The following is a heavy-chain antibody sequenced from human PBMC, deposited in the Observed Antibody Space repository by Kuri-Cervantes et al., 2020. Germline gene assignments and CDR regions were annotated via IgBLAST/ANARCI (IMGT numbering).Heavy chain of an antibody. J-gene: IGHJ4*02. CDR3: AKDISTGSGSQYDYYDY. D-gene: IGHD3-10*01. CDR1: GFTFSSYW. V-gene: IGHV3-7*03. Sequence: GGSLRLSCAASGFTFSSYWMSWVRQAPGKGLEWVANIKQDGSEKYYVDSVKGRFTISRDNAKNSLYLQMNSLRAEDTALYYCAKDISTGSGSQYDYYDYWGQGTLVTVSS. CDR2: IKQDGSEK.